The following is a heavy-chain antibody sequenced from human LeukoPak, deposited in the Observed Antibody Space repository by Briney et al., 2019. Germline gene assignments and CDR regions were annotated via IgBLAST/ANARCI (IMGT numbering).Heavy chain of an antibody. CDR2: ISYSGST. D-gene: IGHD1-26*01. CDR3: ARGSRRLADFHY. Sequence: SETLSLTCTVSGDSISSSDYYWGWIRQPPGKGLGWVGTISYSGSTYYNPSLQSRVTISVDTSKNQFSLELSSVTAADTAVYYCARGSRRLADFHYWGQGTLVTVSS. J-gene: IGHJ4*02. V-gene: IGHV4-39*01. CDR1: GDSISSSDYY.